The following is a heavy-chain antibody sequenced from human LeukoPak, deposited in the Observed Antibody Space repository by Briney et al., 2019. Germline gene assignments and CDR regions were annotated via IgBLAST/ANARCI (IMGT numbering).Heavy chain of an antibody. Sequence: PGGSLRLSCVASGFSFSDYWMNWVRQAPGKGLEWVANIKGDGSDKYYVGSVTGRFTISRDNAKNSLFLQMSSLRAEDTAVYYCAREDWFPGAFDIWGQGTMVTVSS. J-gene: IGHJ3*02. D-gene: IGHD3-9*01. V-gene: IGHV3-7*01. CDR1: GFSFSDYW. CDR3: AREDWFPGAFDI. CDR2: IKGDGSDK.